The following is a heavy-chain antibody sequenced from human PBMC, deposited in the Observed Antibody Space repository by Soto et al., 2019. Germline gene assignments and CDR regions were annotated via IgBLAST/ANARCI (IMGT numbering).Heavy chain of an antibody. Sequence: GSLRLSCAASGFTFSSYWMHWVRQAPGKGLVWVSRVNEDGGTTDYADSVKGRFTISRDNAKNTLYLQMNSLRVEDTAVYYCASDLSGRADVSCQGTTVT. D-gene: IGHD3-10*01. CDR1: GFTFSSYW. CDR3: ASDLSGRADV. CDR2: VNEDGGTT. J-gene: IGHJ6*02. V-gene: IGHV3-74*01.